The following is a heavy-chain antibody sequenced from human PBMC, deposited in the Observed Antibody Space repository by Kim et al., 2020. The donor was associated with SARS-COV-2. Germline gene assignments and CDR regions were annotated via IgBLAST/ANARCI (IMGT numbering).Heavy chain of an antibody. CDR3: EDYQHHDILNGPPGY. D-gene: IGHD3-9*01. Sequence: GGSLRLSCAASGFTFSSYGMHWVRQAPGKGLEWVAVISYDGSNKYYADSVKGRFTISRDNSKNTLYLQMNSLRAEDTAVYYCEDYQHHDILNGPPGYWG. CDR2: ISYDGSNK. V-gene: IGHV3-30*03. J-gene: IGHJ4*01. CDR1: GFTFSSYG.